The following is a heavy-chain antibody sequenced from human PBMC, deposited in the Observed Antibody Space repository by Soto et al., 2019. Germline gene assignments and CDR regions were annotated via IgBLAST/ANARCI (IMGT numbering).Heavy chain of an antibody. J-gene: IGHJ3*02. Sequence: PGGSLRLSCAASGFTFSSYAMSWVRQAPGKGLEWVSAISGSGGSTYYADSVKGRFTISRDNSKNTLYLQMNSLRAEDTAVYYFAKDLRLAAAGIFGLFAFDIWGQGTMVTVSS. D-gene: IGHD6-13*01. CDR3: AKDLRLAAAGIFGLFAFDI. CDR2: ISGSGGST. V-gene: IGHV3-23*01. CDR1: GFTFSSYA.